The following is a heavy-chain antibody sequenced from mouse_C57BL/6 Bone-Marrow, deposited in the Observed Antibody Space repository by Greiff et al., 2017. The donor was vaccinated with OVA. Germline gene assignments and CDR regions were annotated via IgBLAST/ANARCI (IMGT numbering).Heavy chain of an antibody. Sequence: EVKLQESGAELVRPGASVKLSCTASGFNIKDDYMHWVKQRPEQGLEWIGWIDPENGDTEYASKFQGKATITADTSSNTAYLQLSSLTSEDTAVYYCTKGGREGYFDVWGTGTTVTVSS. D-gene: IGHD6-1*01. CDR2: IDPENGDT. J-gene: IGHJ1*03. CDR1: GFNIKDDY. CDR3: TKGGREGYFDV. V-gene: IGHV14-4*01.